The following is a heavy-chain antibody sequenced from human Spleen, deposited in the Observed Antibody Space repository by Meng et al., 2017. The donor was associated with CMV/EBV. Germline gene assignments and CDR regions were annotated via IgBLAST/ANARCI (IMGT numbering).Heavy chain of an antibody. V-gene: IGHV1-2*02. J-gene: IGHJ4*02. D-gene: IGHD2-21*02. CDR1: GYTFTGYF. Sequence: ASVKVSCKTSGYTFTGYFLQWVRQAPGQRPEWMGWINPNTGGTKLARKFQDRVTLTRDTSITTAFMELSGLRSDDTAVYYCAREGEQLTAFDYWGQGTLVTVSS. CDR3: AREGEQLTAFDY. CDR2: INPNTGGT.